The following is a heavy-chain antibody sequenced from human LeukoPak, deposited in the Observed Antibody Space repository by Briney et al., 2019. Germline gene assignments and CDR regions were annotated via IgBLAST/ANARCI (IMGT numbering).Heavy chain of an antibody. CDR2: INPNSGGT. CDR3: ARGAPWGYYDSSGYPTFDY. Sequence: ASVKVSCKASGYTFTSYYMHWVRQAPGQGLEWMGWINPNSGGTNYAQKFQGRVTMTRDTSISTAYMELSRLRSDDTAVYYCARGAPWGYYDSSGYPTFDYWGQGTLVTVSS. D-gene: IGHD3-22*01. CDR1: GYTFTSYY. J-gene: IGHJ4*02. V-gene: IGHV1-2*02.